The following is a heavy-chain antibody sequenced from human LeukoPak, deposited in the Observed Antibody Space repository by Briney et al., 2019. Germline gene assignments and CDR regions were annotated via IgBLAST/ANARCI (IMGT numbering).Heavy chain of an antibody. CDR2: IHRDGTTK. V-gene: IGHV3-7*03. CDR1: GFTVGTYC. J-gene: IGHJ5*02. D-gene: IGHD2-15*01. CDR3: ARDGGYCEGITCPGDL. Sequence: GGSLRLSCAASGFTVGTYCMSWVRQSPGKGLEWVAYIHRDGTTKFYLDSLEGRFTISRDNAKNSLYLQGNSLRVEDTAVYYCARDGGYCEGITCPGDLWGQGALVAVSS.